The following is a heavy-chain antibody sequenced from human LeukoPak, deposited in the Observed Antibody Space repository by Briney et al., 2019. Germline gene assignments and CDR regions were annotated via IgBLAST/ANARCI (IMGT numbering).Heavy chain of an antibody. CDR1: GGSISSGGYY. CDR3: ARLNRVTTENRDYYYMDV. J-gene: IGHJ6*03. Sequence: PSETLSLTCTVSGGSISSGGYYWGWIRQPPGKGLEWIGSIYYSGSTYYNPSLKSRVTISVDTSKNQFSLKLSSVTAADTAVYYCARLNRVTTENRDYYYMDVWGNGTTVTVSS. V-gene: IGHV4-39*01. D-gene: IGHD4-11*01. CDR2: IYYSGST.